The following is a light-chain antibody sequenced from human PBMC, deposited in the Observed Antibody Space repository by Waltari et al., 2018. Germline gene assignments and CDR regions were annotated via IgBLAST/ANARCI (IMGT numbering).Light chain of an antibody. CDR3: QRYNSYSNT. Sequence: DIQMTQSPSTLSASVGDRVTITCRASQNINTYLAWYQHKPGKAPKLLIYGGSTLESGVPLRFSGHGSVTEFTLTISSLQPDDFATYYCQRYNSYSNTFGQGTKLEIK. J-gene: IGKJ2*01. CDR1: QNINTY. CDR2: GGS. V-gene: IGKV1-5*01.